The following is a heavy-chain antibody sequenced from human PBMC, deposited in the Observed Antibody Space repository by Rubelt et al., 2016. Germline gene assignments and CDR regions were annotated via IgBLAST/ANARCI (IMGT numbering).Heavy chain of an antibody. CDR2: ISSSSSTI. J-gene: IGHJ4*02. CDR3: ARAGAGSRHIDY. V-gene: IGHV3-48*01. Sequence: SYGMHWVRQAPGKGLEWVSYISSSSSTIYYADSVKGRFTISRDNSKNTLFLQMNSLRAEDTAVYYCARAGAGSRHIDYGGQGTLVTVSS. D-gene: IGHD6-13*01. CDR1: SYG.